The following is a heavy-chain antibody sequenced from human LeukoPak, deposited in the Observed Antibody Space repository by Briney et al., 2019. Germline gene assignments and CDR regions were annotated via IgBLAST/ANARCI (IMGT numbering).Heavy chain of an antibody. CDR3: ARVGGAVAGEPYFDY. Sequence: SETLSLTCTVSGGSISSGGYYWSWIRQPPGKGLEWIGYIYHSGSTYYNPSLKSRVTISVDRSKNQFSLKLSSVTAADTAVYYCARVGGAVAGEPYFDYWGQGTLVTVSS. CDR2: IYHSGST. CDR1: GGSISSGGYY. J-gene: IGHJ4*02. D-gene: IGHD6-19*01. V-gene: IGHV4-30-2*01.